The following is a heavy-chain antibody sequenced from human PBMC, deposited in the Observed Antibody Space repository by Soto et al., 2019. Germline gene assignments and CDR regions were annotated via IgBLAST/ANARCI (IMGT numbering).Heavy chain of an antibody. Sequence: EVQLVESGGGLVQPGRSLRLSCAASGFTFDDYAMHWVRQAPGKGLEWVSGISWNSDYIGYADSVKGRFTISRDNARNSLYLQMNSLRAEDTALYYCAKDIGVTGTMGALDYWGQGTLVTVSS. CDR3: AKDIGVTGTMGALDY. V-gene: IGHV3-9*01. D-gene: IGHD1-7*01. CDR1: GFTFDDYA. J-gene: IGHJ4*02. CDR2: ISWNSDYI.